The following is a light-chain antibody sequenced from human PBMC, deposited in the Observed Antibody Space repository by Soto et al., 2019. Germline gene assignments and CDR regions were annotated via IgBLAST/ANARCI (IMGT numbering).Light chain of an antibody. J-gene: IGKJ4*01. V-gene: IGKV1-9*01. Sequence: IQLTESPSSLSASVGYRVTISFLASQGISSYLGWYQQKPGKAPNLLIYDASHWHSGVPSRFSGGGSGTDFTLKISSLQPEDFATYYCQQVTVYPSTFGGGTKVDNK. CDR1: QGISSY. CDR3: QQVTVYPST. CDR2: DAS.